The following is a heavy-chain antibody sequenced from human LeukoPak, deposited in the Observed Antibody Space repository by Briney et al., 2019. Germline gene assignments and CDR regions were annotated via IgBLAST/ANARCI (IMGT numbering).Heavy chain of an antibody. Sequence: GGSLRLSCAASGFTVSSNYMSWVRQAPGKGLEWVSVIYSGGSTYYADSVKGRFTISRDNSKNTLYLQMNGLRAEDTAVYYCARDGRGYSGYAWGQGTLVTVSS. CDR1: GFTVSSNY. J-gene: IGHJ4*02. V-gene: IGHV3-53*01. CDR3: ARDGRGYSGYA. CDR2: IYSGGST. D-gene: IGHD5-12*01.